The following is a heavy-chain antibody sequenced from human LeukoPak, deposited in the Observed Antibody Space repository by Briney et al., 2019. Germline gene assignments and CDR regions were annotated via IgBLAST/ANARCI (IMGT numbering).Heavy chain of an antibody. Sequence: PGGSLRLSCAASGFTFSSYWMSWVRQAPGKGLEWVASINQDGSEKYYVDSVKGRFTMSRDNAKNSLYLQMNSLRAEDTAVYYCARHRGYSYGYRDYWGQGTLVTVSS. D-gene: IGHD5-18*01. CDR3: ARHRGYSYGYRDY. V-gene: IGHV3-7*01. CDR1: GFTFSSYW. J-gene: IGHJ4*02. CDR2: INQDGSEK.